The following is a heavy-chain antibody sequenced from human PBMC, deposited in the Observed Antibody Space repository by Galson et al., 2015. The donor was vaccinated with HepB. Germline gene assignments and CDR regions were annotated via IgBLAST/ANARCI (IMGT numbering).Heavy chain of an antibody. CDR3: AAVVPSAISLLY. Sequence: SVKVSCKASGYTFTDNYINWVRQTPGQGPEWMGWVNPDSGGTKYAQKFQGRVTMTSDTSITTAYMELSSLRSDDTAVYYCAAVVPSAISLLYWGQGTLVTASS. V-gene: IGHV1-2*02. CDR2: VNPDSGGT. J-gene: IGHJ4*02. CDR1: GYTFTDNY. D-gene: IGHD2-2*01.